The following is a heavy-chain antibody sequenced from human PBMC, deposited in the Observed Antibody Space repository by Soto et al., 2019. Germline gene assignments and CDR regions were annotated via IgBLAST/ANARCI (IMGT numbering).Heavy chain of an antibody. D-gene: IGHD2-21*02. CDR3: TIGSWSGDVFDI. Sequence: QVQLVQSGAEVKKPGSSVKVSCKDSGGTFSTYRMFWVRQAPGQGLEWMGRIIPMLGVRNYAQRFQDRVTITADKSTATVHMELSSLRSEDTALYYCTIGSWSGDVFDIWGQGTMVTVSS. CDR2: IIPMLGVR. V-gene: IGHV1-69*02. J-gene: IGHJ3*02. CDR1: GGTFSTYR.